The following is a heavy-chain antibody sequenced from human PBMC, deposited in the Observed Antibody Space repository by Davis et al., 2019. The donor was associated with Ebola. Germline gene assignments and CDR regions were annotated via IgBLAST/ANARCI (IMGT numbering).Heavy chain of an antibody. CDR3: ARDTEYSSSWLYYYYYGMDV. V-gene: IGHV3-11*06. D-gene: IGHD6-13*01. Sequence: GESLKISCAASGFTFSDYYMSWIRQAPGKGLEWVSYISSSSSYTNYADSVKGRFTIPRDNAKNSLYLQMNSLRAEDTAVYYCARDTEYSSSWLYYYYYGMDVWGQGTTVTVSS. J-gene: IGHJ6*02. CDR1: GFTFSDYY. CDR2: ISSSSSYT.